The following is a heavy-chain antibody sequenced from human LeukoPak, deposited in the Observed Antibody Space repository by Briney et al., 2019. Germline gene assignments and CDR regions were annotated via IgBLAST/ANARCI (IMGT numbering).Heavy chain of an antibody. CDR3: ARGTTYSGSYLTEAY. CDR1: GYTFTSYY. V-gene: IGHV1-46*01. Sequence: ASVKVSCKASGYTFTSYYIHWVRQAPGQGLEWMGVINPSGGYTSYAQKFQGRVTMTRDTSTSTVYMDLSSLRSEDTALYYCARGTTYSGSYLTEAYWGQGTLVTVSS. J-gene: IGHJ4*02. CDR2: INPSGGYT. D-gene: IGHD1-26*01.